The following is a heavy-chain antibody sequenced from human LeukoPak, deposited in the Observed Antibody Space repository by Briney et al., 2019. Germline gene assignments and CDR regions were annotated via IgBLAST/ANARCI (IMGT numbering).Heavy chain of an antibody. V-gene: IGHV3-21*01. Sequence: GGSLGLSCAASGFTFSSYSMNWVRQAPGKGLEWVSSISSSSSYIYYADSVKGRFTISRDNAKNSLYLQMNSLRAEDTAVYYCARDPMVRGVTPFDYWGQGTLVTVSS. CDR3: ARDPMVRGVTPFDY. CDR2: ISSSSSYI. J-gene: IGHJ4*02. CDR1: GFTFSSYS. D-gene: IGHD3-10*01.